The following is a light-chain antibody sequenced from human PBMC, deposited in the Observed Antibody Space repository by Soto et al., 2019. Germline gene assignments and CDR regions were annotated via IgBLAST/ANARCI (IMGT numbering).Light chain of an antibody. J-gene: IGKJ1*01. CDR2: DAS. V-gene: IGKV3-15*01. Sequence: EVVMTQSPATLSVSPGERATLSCRASESVSRNLAWYQQKPGQAPRLLIYDASTRATGIPDRFSGGGSGTEFTLTISSLQSEDFPVYYCQQYNNWPRTFGQGTKVDIK. CDR1: ESVSRN. CDR3: QQYNNWPRT.